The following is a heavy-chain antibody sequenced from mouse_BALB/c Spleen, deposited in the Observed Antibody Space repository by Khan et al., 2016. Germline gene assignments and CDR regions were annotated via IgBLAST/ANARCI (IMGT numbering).Heavy chain of an antibody. Sequence: QVQLQQSGAELAKPGASVKMSCKASGYTFTSYWMHWVKQRPGQGLEWIGYINPSTGYTEYNQKFKDKATLTADKSSSTAYMQLSSLTSEDSAVXHGGKYGNYYFDCWGQGTSLTVAS. V-gene: IGHV1-7*01. D-gene: IGHD2-1*01. J-gene: IGHJ2*02. CDR1: GYTFTSYW. CDR2: INPSTGYT. CDR3: GKYGNYYFDC.